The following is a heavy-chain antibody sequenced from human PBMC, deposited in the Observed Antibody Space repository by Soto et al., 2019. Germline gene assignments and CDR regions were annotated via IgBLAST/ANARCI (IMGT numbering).Heavy chain of an antibody. V-gene: IGHV6-1*01. CDR2: TYYRSKRYS. Sequence: QVQLQQSGPGLVKPSQTLSLTCAISGDSVSSNSATWSWIRQSPSRGLEWLGRTYYRSKRYSEYAVSVKSRITVNSDTSKNQFSLQLNSVTPEDTAVYYCARDRFANGHFDYWGQGTLLTVSS. CDR3: ARDRFANGHFDY. J-gene: IGHJ4*02. CDR1: GDSVSSNSAT. D-gene: IGHD2-8*01.